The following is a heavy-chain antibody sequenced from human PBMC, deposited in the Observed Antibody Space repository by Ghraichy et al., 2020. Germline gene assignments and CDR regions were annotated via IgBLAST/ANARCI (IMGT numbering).Heavy chain of an antibody. CDR2: IKQDGSEQ. Sequence: GESLNISCAASGFPFSSYWVTWVRQAPGKGLEWVANIKQDGSEQHYVDSVKGRFTISRDNAKNSLYLQMNSLRAEDTAVYYCARVQAPIAPAGYYFYMDVWGKGTTVTVSS. J-gene: IGHJ6*03. CDR3: ARVQAPIAPAGYYFYMDV. D-gene: IGHD6-13*01. V-gene: IGHV3-7*03. CDR1: GFPFSSYW.